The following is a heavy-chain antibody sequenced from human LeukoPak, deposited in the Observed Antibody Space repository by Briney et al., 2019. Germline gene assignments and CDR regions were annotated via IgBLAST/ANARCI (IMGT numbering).Heavy chain of an antibody. CDR2: ISSSSSYI. Sequence: GGSLRLSCAASGFTFSSYSMNWVRQAPGKGLEWVSSISSSSSYIYYADSVEGRFTISRDNAKNSLYLQMNGLRAEDTAVYYCARDGPAPVVTGKDPGFDYWGQGTLVTVSS. J-gene: IGHJ4*02. CDR1: GFTFSSYS. D-gene: IGHD2-21*02. CDR3: ARDGPAPVVTGKDPGFDY. V-gene: IGHV3-21*01.